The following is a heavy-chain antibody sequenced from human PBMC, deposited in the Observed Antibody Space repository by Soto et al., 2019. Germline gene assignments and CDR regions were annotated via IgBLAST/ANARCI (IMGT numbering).Heavy chain of an antibody. D-gene: IGHD1-26*01. CDR2: ISSSGTTI. J-gene: IGHJ3*01. Sequence: GGSLRLSCAASGFTFSDYFMTWIRQAPGKGLEWVSYISSSGTTIFYADSVQGRFTISRDNAKNSLYLKINSLRDEDTAVYYCARDYKGELSAFDLGGQGKMVPV. V-gene: IGHV3-11*04. CDR1: GFTFSDYF. CDR3: ARDYKGELSAFDL.